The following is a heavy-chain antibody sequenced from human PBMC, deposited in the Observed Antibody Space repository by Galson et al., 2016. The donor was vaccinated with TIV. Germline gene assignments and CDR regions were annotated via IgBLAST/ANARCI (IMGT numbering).Heavy chain of an antibody. J-gene: IGHJ3*02. CDR1: GYGFFGYW. V-gene: IGHV5-51*01. CDR2: IHPDDSDT. Sequence: QSGAEVKEPGESLRISCEGSGYGFFGYWIAWVRQMPGKGLELMGVIHPDDSDTRYSPSFQGQVSISADRPISTAYLQWSSLKASDTAMYYCAKKLDFDQRVLDAFHIWGQGTLLTVSS. D-gene: IGHD3-9*01. CDR3: AKKLDFDQRVLDAFHI.